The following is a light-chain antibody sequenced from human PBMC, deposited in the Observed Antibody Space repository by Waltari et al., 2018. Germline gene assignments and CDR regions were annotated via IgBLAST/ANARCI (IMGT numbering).Light chain of an antibody. J-gene: IGKJ2*01. CDR1: QNINNY. Sequence: DIQMTQSPSSLSASVGDRVTITCRASQNINNYLNWYQQKPGKAPRLLISAPSSLQSGVPSRSSGSGSGTDFTLTISSLQPEDFATYYCQQLNSFPYTFGQGTKLDIK. V-gene: IGKV1-39*01. CDR2: APS. CDR3: QQLNSFPYT.